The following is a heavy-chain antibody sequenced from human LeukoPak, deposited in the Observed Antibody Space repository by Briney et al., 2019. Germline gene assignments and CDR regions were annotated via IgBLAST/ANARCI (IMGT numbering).Heavy chain of an antibody. CDR3: ATDDYRGLGY. CDR2: IIQDGSST. V-gene: IGHV3-74*01. D-gene: IGHD4-11*01. Sequence: GSLRLSCAASGITFSNYWIHWVRQAPGKGLVWVSHIIQDGSSTFYADSVKGRFTISRDNAENTLYLQMNGLRAEDTAVYYCATDDYRGLGYWGQGTLVTVSS. J-gene: IGHJ4*02. CDR1: GITFSNYW.